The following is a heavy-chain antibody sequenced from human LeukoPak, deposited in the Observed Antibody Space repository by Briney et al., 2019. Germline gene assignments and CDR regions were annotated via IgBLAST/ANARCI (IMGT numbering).Heavy chain of an antibody. CDR1: GYTSTSYG. D-gene: IGHD1-26*01. CDR2: ISAYNGNT. CDR3: ATGPRGVGAMNFDY. J-gene: IGHJ4*02. Sequence: ASVKVSCKASGYTSTSYGISWVRQAPGQGLEWMGWISAYNGNTNYAQKFQGRVTMTEDTSTDTAYMELSSLRSEDTAVYYCATGPRGVGAMNFDYWGQGTLVTVSS. V-gene: IGHV1-18*01.